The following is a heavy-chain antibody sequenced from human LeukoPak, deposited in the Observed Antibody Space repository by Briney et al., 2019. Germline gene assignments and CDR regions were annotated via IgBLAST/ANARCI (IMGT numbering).Heavy chain of an antibody. CDR3: ARVVAAAGLTYYFDY. CDR2: IYHSGST. CDR1: GGSISSSSYY. V-gene: IGHV4-39*07. Sequence: SETLSLTCTVSGGSISSSSYYWGWIRQPPGKGLEWIGSIYHSGSTYYNPSLKSRVTISVDTSKNQFSLKLSSVTAADTAVYYCARVVAAAGLTYYFDYWGQGTLVTVSS. D-gene: IGHD6-13*01. J-gene: IGHJ4*02.